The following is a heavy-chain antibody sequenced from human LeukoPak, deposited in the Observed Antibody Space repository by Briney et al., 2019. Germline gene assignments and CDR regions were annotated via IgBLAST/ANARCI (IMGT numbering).Heavy chain of an antibody. J-gene: IGHJ4*02. CDR2: INPNSGGT. D-gene: IGHD3-22*01. CDR3: ARVSFSYYYDSSAEYYFDY. V-gene: IGHV1-2*02. Sequence: GASVKVSCKASGYTFTGYYMHWVRQAPGQGLEWMGWINPNSGGTNYAQKFQGRVTMTRDTSISTAYMELSRLRSDDTAVYYCARVSFSYYYDSSAEYYFDYWGQGTLVTVSS. CDR1: GYTFTGYY.